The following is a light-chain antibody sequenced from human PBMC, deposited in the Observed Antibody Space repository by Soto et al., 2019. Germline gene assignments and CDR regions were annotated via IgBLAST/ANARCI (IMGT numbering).Light chain of an antibody. CDR3: QKHYSIPFT. CDR2: WAS. V-gene: IGKV4-1*01. Sequence: DIVMTQSPDSLAVSLGERATINCKSSQRVLYSSNNKNYLSWYQQKRGQPPKLLIYWASTRESGVPDRFSGSGSGSYFTLTIRSLQAEDVAVYYCQKHYSIPFTFGGGTKVEIK. CDR1: QRVLYSSNNKNY. J-gene: IGKJ4*01.